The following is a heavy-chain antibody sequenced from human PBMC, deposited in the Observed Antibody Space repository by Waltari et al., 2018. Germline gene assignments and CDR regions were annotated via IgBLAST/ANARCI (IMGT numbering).Heavy chain of an antibody. CDR1: GYSIRSGYD. D-gene: IGHD6-19*01. V-gene: IGHV4-38-2*01. CDR3: ATPLAVAGRTY. J-gene: IGHJ4*02. CDR2: IYHSGST. Sequence: QVQLQESGPGLVKPSETLSLTCAVSGYSIRSGYDWGGILQPPGKGLEWIGSIYHSGSTYYNPSLKSRVTISVDTSKNQFSLKLSSVTAADTAVYYCATPLAVAGRTYWGQGTLVTVSS.